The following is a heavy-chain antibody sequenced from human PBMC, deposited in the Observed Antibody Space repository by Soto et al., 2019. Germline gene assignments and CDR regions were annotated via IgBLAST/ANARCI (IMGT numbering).Heavy chain of an antibody. CDR1: GASISSYY. J-gene: IGHJ4*02. Sequence: SETLSLTCTVSGASISSYYWGWIRQPPGKGLEWIGYFFYSGSTNYNPSLKSRVTMSADTSKNQFSLKLSSVTASDTAVYYCTSTGGVAAKIDYRAQRAPVTVSS. D-gene: IGHD5-12*01. CDR3: TSTGGVAAKIDY. V-gene: IGHV4-59*08. CDR2: FFYSGST.